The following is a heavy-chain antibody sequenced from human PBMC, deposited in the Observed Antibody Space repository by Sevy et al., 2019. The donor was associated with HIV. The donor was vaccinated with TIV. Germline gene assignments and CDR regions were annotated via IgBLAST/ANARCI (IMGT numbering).Heavy chain of an antibody. CDR2: ISSSGSTI. V-gene: IGHV3-48*04. Sequence: GGSLRLSCAASGFTFSSYGMHWVRQAPGKGLEWVSYISSSGSTIYYADSVKGRFTISRDNAKNSLYLQMNSLRAEDTAVYYCARGVGYCSGGSCYRAGGGYYGMDVWGQGTTVTVSS. D-gene: IGHD2-15*01. CDR1: GFTFSSYG. CDR3: ARGVGYCSGGSCYRAGGGYYGMDV. J-gene: IGHJ6*02.